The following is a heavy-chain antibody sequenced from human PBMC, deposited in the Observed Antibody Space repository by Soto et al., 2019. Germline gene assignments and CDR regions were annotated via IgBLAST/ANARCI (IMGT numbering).Heavy chain of an antibody. D-gene: IGHD3-3*01. J-gene: IGHJ4*02. CDR3: ARAGPQIWESLLGSPDY. CDR2: ISYDGSNK. CDR1: GLPFMHYA. Sequence: ILTSPACGLPFMHYAIHFVRPSTGKGLEWVALISYDGSNKYYADFVKGRFTISRDNSKNTLYLQMNSLSAEDTAVYYWARAGPQIWESLLGSPDYWGQGPMVSVSS. V-gene: IGHV3-30-3*01.